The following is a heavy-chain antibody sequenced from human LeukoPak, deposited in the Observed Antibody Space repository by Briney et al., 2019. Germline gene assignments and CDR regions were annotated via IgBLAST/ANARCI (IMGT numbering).Heavy chain of an antibody. D-gene: IGHD3-22*01. J-gene: IGHJ6*03. V-gene: IGHV1-69*13. Sequence: GASVKVSCKASGYTFTSYGISWVRQAPGQGLEWMGGIIPIFGTANYAQKFQGRVTITADESTSTAYMELSSLRSEDTAVYYCARSTYYYDSSGYPYYYYMDVWGKGTTVTISS. CDR1: GYTFTSYG. CDR3: ARSTYYYDSSGYPYYYYMDV. CDR2: IIPIFGTA.